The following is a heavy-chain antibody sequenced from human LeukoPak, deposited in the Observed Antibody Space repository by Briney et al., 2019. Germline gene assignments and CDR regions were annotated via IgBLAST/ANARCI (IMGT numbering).Heavy chain of an antibody. CDR3: ARGGDGFWSGYYAY. J-gene: IGHJ4*02. D-gene: IGHD3-3*01. Sequence: PSETLSLTCTVSGGSVTYTNYYWGWIRQPPGKGLEWIGYIYYSGSTNYNPSLKSRVTISVDTSKNQFSLKLSSVTAADTAVYYCARGGDGFWSGYYAYWGQGTLVTVSS. CDR2: IYYSGST. CDR1: GGSVTYTNYY. V-gene: IGHV4-61*01.